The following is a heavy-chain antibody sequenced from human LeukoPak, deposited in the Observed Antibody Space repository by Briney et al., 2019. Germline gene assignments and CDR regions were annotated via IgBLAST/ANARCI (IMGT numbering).Heavy chain of an antibody. CDR3: VSRGCTANACFVSSFNCFDH. Sequence: PGGSLRLSCAASGLTFSRYWLTWVRQAPGKVLEWVANINQDGSEKNYVDSVKGRFTISRDNANSSLYLQMNSLRDEDTAVYHCVSRGCTANACFVSSFNCFDHWGQGSLVTVSS. V-gene: IGHV3-7*03. J-gene: IGHJ4*02. CDR1: GLTFSRYW. CDR2: INQDGSEK. D-gene: IGHD2-8*02.